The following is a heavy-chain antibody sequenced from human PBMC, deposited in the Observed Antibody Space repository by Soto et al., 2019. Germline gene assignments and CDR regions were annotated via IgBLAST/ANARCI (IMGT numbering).Heavy chain of an antibody. CDR3: ARGPDTYGYSHFDY. CDR1: GYAFNTYA. V-gene: IGHV1-3*01. D-gene: IGHD5-18*01. J-gene: IGHJ4*02. CDR2: ISAGNGNT. Sequence: QVQLVQSGAEVKKPGASVKVSCKASGYAFNTYAIHWVRQAPGQRLEWMGWISAGNGNTDYSQKFQGRVTITRDTSASTAYMELSILRSEDTAVYYCARGPDTYGYSHFDYWGQGSLVTVSS.